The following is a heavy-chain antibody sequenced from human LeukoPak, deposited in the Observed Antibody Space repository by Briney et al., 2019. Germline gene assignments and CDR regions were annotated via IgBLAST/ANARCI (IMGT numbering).Heavy chain of an antibody. J-gene: IGHJ4*02. Sequence: ASVKVSCKASGGTFSSYAISWVRQAPGQGLEWMGRIIPIFGTANYAQEFQGRVTITTDESTSTAYMGLSSLRSEDTAVYYCARAPPKLWKYFDYWGQGTLVTVSS. CDR3: ARAPPKLWKYFDY. D-gene: IGHD1-1*01. CDR2: IIPIFGTA. V-gene: IGHV1-69*05. CDR1: GGTFSSYA.